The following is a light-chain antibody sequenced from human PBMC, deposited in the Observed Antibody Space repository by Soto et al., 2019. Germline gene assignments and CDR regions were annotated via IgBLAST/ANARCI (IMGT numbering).Light chain of an antibody. CDR3: GTWDSSLSDVV. CDR2: ENN. J-gene: IGLJ2*01. V-gene: IGLV1-51*02. CDR1: SSNIGNNY. Sequence: QAVVTQPPSVSAAPGQTVTISCSGSSSNIGNNYVSWYQQLPGTAPKLLIYENNKRPSGIPDRFSGSKSGTSATLGITGLQTGDEADYYCGTWDSSLSDVVFGGGTKLTVL.